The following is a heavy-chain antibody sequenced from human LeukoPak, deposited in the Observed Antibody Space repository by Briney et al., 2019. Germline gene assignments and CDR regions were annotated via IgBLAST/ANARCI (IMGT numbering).Heavy chain of an antibody. J-gene: IGHJ4*02. CDR2: IRYDGSNE. V-gene: IGHV3-30*02. CDR3: AKDINPYDFWSGYSPLGDY. D-gene: IGHD3-3*01. Sequence: GGSLRLSCAASGFTFSSYGMHWVRQAPGKGLEWVAFIRYDGSNEYYADSVKGRFTISRDNSKNTLYLQMNSLRAEDTAVYYCAKDINPYDFWSGYSPLGDYWGQGTLVTVSS. CDR1: GFTFSSYG.